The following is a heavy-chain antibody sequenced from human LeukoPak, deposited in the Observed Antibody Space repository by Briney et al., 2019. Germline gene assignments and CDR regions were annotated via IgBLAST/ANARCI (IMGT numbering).Heavy chain of an antibody. CDR1: GGSISSSSYY. D-gene: IGHD3-22*01. CDR3: ARQYYYDSSGYPAAFDY. Sequence: SETLSLTCTVSGGSISSSSYYWGWIRQPPGKGLEWIGSIYYSGSTYYNPSLKSRVTVSVDTSKNQFSLKLSSVTAADTAVYYCARQYYYDSSGYPAAFDYWGQGTLVTVSS. J-gene: IGHJ4*02. CDR2: IYYSGST. V-gene: IGHV4-39*01.